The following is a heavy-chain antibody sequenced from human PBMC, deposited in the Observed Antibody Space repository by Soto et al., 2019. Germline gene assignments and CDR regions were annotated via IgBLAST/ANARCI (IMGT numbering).Heavy chain of an antibody. CDR3: ARDLDYYGSGIPDAFVI. Sequence: GGSLRLSCSASGFTFSSDGMNWVRQAPGKGLEWIAYSSSSSSTIYYAYSVEGRFSISRDEAKNSLYLQMNSLRDEDTAVYYCARDLDYYGSGIPDAFVIWSQWTMVTVSS. V-gene: IGHV3-48*02. CDR1: GFTFSSDG. J-gene: IGHJ3*02. CDR2: SSSSSSTI. D-gene: IGHD3-10*01.